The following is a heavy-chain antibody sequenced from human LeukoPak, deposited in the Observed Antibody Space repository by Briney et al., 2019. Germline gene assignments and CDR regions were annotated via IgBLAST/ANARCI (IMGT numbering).Heavy chain of an antibody. J-gene: IGHJ3*02. V-gene: IGHV3-23*01. CDR1: GFTFSSYA. CDR3: AKDPHPSPDAFDI. CDR2: IRGSGGTT. Sequence: GGSLSLSCAASGFTFSSYAMSWVRQAAGNGREWVAAIRGSGGTTYYADSVKGRFTISRDTSNNPLYLQMNRLRAEDTAVYYCAKDPHPSPDAFDIWGQGKMVTVSS.